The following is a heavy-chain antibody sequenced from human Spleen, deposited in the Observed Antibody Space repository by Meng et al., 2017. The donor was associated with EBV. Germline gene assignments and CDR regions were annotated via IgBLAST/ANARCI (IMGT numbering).Heavy chain of an antibody. J-gene: IGHJ4*02. Sequence: QGRLVQSGPEVKKPGSSVTVSCKTSGGTFTSDAISWVRQAPGQGLEWMGGLIPMSGAPNYAQKFQGRITITADESTSTHYMDLSSLRSEDTAVYYCASESGRGYTPDYWGQGTLVTVSS. D-gene: IGHD3-10*01. V-gene: IGHV1-69*01. CDR3: ASESGRGYTPDY. CDR1: GGTFTSDA. CDR2: LIPMSGAP.